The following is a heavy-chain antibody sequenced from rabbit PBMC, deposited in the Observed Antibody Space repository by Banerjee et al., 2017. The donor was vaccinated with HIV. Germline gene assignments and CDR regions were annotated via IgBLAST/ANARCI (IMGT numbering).Heavy chain of an antibody. CDR2: IYNGDGTT. J-gene: IGHJ4*01. CDR1: GFDFSSRYY. CDR3: ARGRWSDTNYLQL. Sequence: QEQLEESGGDLVKPEGSLTLTCTASGFDFSSRYYMCWVRQAPGKGLEWIACIYNGDGTTTYASWVNGRFSISKTSSTTVTLQMTSLTAADTATYFCARGRWSDTNYLQLWGPGTLVTVS. D-gene: IGHD1-1*01. V-gene: IGHV1S45*01.